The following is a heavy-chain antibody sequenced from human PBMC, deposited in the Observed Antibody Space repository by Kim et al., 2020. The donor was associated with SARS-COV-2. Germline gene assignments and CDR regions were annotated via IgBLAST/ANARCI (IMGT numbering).Heavy chain of an antibody. D-gene: IGHD3-3*01. CDR3: ASVDFLSGYYPLYYYDGMDV. V-gene: IGHV3-11*06. J-gene: IGHJ6*02. Sequence: RFTIARDNAKNSLYLQMNSLRAEDTAVYYCASVDFLSGYYPLYYYDGMDVWGQGTTVTVSS.